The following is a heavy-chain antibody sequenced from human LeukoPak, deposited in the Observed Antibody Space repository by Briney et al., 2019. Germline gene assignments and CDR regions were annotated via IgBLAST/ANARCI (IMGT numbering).Heavy chain of an antibody. CDR2: ISGSGGST. V-gene: IGHV3-23*01. CDR3: AKDLLEMATHAGYYFDY. CDR1: GFTFSSYA. Sequence: GGSLRLSCAASGFTFSSYAMSWVRQAPGKGLEWVSAISGSGGSTYYADSAKGRFTISRDNSKNTLYLQMNSLRAEDTAVYYCAKDLLEMATHAGYYFDYWGQGTLVTVSS. J-gene: IGHJ4*02. D-gene: IGHD5-24*01.